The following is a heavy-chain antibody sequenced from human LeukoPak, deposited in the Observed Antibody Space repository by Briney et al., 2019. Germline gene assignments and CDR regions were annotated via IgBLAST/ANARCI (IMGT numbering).Heavy chain of an antibody. CDR1: GGSISSYY. Sequence: SETLSLTCTVSGGSISSYYWSWVRQTAGKGLEWIGRIYISGTTNYNPSLKSRVSMSLDTSKNQLSLRLTSVTAADTAVYYCARDEARTGYIHYWGQGTLITVSS. V-gene: IGHV4-4*07. J-gene: IGHJ4*02. CDR2: IYISGTT. CDR3: ARDEARTGYIHY. D-gene: IGHD3-9*01.